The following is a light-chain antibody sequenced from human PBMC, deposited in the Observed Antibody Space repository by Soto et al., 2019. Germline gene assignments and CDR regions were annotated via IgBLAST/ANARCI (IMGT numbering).Light chain of an antibody. Sequence: DIQMTQSPSTLSASVGGRVTITCRAREDINTWLAWYQQKPGKAPKLLIYKASSLEGGVPSRFTGSGSGTEFTLTISSLQPDDSGTYYCQQYRCHWTFGQGTKVEFK. CDR2: KAS. V-gene: IGKV1-5*03. CDR3: QQYRCHWT. CDR1: EDINTW. J-gene: IGKJ1*01.